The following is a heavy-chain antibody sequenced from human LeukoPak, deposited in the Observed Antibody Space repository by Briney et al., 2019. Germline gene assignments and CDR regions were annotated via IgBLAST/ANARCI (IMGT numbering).Heavy chain of an antibody. Sequence: PSETLSLTCTVSGDSISNYYWNWIRQPAGKGLEWIGRMYTSGSTNYNPSLRSRVTMSVDTSKNQFSLKLSSVTAADTAVYYCARTAVAGCKTCFDYWGQGTLVTVSS. J-gene: IGHJ4*02. CDR2: MYTSGST. V-gene: IGHV4-4*07. CDR1: GDSISNYY. CDR3: ARTAVAGCKTCFDY. D-gene: IGHD6-19*01.